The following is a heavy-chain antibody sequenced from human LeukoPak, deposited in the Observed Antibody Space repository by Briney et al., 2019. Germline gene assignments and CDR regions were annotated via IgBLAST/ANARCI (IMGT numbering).Heavy chain of an antibody. Sequence: GGSLRLSCAASGFTFSTYAMSWVRQAPGKGLEWVSTIRGDDYTYYADSVKGRFTISRDNPKNTLSLQMDSLRAEDTALYYCAKGRLDPNLVLHYWGQGTLVTVSS. CDR3: AKGRLDPNLVLHY. D-gene: IGHD4/OR15-4a*01. CDR2: IRGDDYT. J-gene: IGHJ4*02. CDR1: GFTFSTYA. V-gene: IGHV3-23*01.